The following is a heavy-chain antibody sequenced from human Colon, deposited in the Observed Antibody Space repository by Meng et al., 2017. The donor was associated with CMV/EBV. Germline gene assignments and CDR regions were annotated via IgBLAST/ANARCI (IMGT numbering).Heavy chain of an antibody. V-gene: IGHV1-46*01. CDR3: ARGLTPPAYCSSTSCYTAEYSQH. CDR2: INPSGGST. J-gene: IGHJ1*01. D-gene: IGHD2-2*02. Sequence: YYMQWVRPDHGQVLEWVRIINPSGGSTSYAQKFQGRVTMTRDTFTDTVYMELNSLRSEDTAVYYCARGLTPPAYCSSTSCYTAEYSQHWGPGTLVTVSS. CDR1: YY.